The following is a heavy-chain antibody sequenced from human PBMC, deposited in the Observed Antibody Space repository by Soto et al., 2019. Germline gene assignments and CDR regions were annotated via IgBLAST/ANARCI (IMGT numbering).Heavy chain of an antibody. J-gene: IGHJ4*02. D-gene: IGHD5-12*01. V-gene: IGHV4-39*01. Sequence: SETLSLTCTVSGGAISISSYYWCWIRHPQGKGLEWFGGFYYSGSPNYNPSLKSRVTISVDTSKNQFSLKLTSVTAADTAVYYCARRYSGYGDYWGQGTLVTVSS. CDR1: GGAISISSYY. CDR2: FYYSGSP. CDR3: ARRYSGYGDY.